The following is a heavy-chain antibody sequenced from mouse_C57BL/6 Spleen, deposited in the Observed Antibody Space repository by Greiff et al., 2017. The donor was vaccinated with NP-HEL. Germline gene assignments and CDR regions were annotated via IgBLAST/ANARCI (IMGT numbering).Heavy chain of an antibody. CDR2: INPNNGGT. D-gene: IGHD2-1*01. J-gene: IGHJ3*01. CDR3: AREENIYGNLAWFAY. Sequence: EVQLQQSGPELVKPGASVKISCKASGYTFTDYYMNWVKQSHGKSLEWIGDINPNNGGTSYNQKFKGKATLTVDKSSSTAYMELRSLTSEDSAVYYCAREENIYGNLAWFAYWGQGTLVTVSA. V-gene: IGHV1-26*01. CDR1: GYTFTDYY.